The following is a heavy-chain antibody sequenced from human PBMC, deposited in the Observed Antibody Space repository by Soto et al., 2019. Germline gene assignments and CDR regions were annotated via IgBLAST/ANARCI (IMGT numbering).Heavy chain of an antibody. CDR3: AKSLKIFGMATTRSGTLDS. CDR2: ISWNSGNI. J-gene: IGHJ4*02. CDR1: GFTFDNYA. D-gene: IGHD3-3*01. Sequence: PGGSLRLSCAASGFTFDNYAMHWVRQAPGKGLEWVSGISWNSGNIGYADSVKGRFTIARDNAKTSLYLEMNSLRAEDTALYYCAKSLKIFGMATTRSGTLDSWGQGALVTVYS. V-gene: IGHV3-9*01.